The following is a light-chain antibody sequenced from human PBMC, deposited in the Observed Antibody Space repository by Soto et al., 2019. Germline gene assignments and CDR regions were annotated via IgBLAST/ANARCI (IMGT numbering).Light chain of an antibody. Sequence: DIQMTQSPSSLSASVGDRVTITCRASQSISSYLNWYQHKPGKAPKLLIYAASSLQSGVPSRFSGSGSGTDFTLTISSLQPEDFATYFCQESYTTPAVSFGGGTKVDIK. CDR2: AAS. CDR1: QSISSY. J-gene: IGKJ4*01. V-gene: IGKV1-39*01. CDR3: QESYTTPAVS.